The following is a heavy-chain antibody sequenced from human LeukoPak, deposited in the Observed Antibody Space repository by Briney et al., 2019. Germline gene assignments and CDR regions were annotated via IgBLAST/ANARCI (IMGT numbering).Heavy chain of an antibody. D-gene: IGHD2-15*01. CDR2: IYYSGST. CDR1: GGSISSSSYY. CDR3: ARDAEYIVVVVAAATRNHNFDY. V-gene: IGHV4-39*07. Sequence: SETLSLTCTVSGGSISSSSYYWGWIRQPPGKGLEWIGSIYYSGSTYYNPSLKSRVTISVDTSKNQFSLKLSSVTAADTAVYYCARDAEYIVVVVAAATRNHNFDYWGQGTLVTVSS. J-gene: IGHJ4*02.